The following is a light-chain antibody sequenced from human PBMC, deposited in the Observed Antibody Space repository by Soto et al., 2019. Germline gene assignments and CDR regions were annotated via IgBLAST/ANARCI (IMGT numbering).Light chain of an antibody. CDR2: DAS. J-gene: IGKJ1*01. Sequence: DIPMTQSPSSLSASVGDRVTITCQASQDITKYLNWYQQKPGKAPKFLIYDASNLETGVPSRFSGSGSATDFTLTINSLQPEDSATYYCQQYDNFPWTFGQGTRVEIK. CDR1: QDITKY. V-gene: IGKV1-33*01. CDR3: QQYDNFPWT.